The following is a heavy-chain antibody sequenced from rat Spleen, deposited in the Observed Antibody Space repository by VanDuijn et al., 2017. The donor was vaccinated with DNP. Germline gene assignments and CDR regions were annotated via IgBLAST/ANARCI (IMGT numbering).Heavy chain of an antibody. V-gene: IGHV2-1*01. Sequence: QVQLKESGPGLVQPSQTLSLTCTVSGFSLTTNSVHWVRQPPGKGLEWVGAIWSGGSTDYNSALKSRLSISRDTSKSQVFLKMNNLQTEDTAIYFCPRSDYYSSYIYPSYAMDAWGQGTSVTVSS. CDR1: GFSLTTNS. J-gene: IGHJ4*01. D-gene: IGHD1-2*01. CDR3: PRSDYYSSYIYPSYAMDA. CDR2: IWSGGST.